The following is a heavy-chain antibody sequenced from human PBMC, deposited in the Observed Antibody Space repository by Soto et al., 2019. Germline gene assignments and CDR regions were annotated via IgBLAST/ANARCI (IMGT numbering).Heavy chain of an antibody. Sequence: EVQMLQSGGGMVQPGGSLRLSCVGSGLTFGHYWMSWVRQAPGKGLEWVANIKIDGSKKYYVDSVKGGFAISRDNAKNSVFLQLNSLRTEDTAVYYCARDLKLVDGFDPCGQGSMVIVSP. CDR2: IKIDGSKK. CDR3: ARDLKLVDGFDP. V-gene: IGHV3-7*03. J-gene: IGHJ5*02. CDR1: GLTFGHYW. D-gene: IGHD1-7*01.